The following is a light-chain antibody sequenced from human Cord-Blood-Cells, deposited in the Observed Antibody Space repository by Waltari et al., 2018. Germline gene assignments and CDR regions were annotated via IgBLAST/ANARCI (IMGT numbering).Light chain of an antibody. V-gene: IGKV1-5*03. CDR2: KAS. Sequence: DIQMTQTPSTLSASVGDRVTITCRASQSISSWLAWYQQKPGKAPKLLIYKASSLESGVPSRFSGSGSGTEFTLTISSLQPDDFATYYCQQYNSYSLTFGGGTKVEIK. CDR3: QQYNSYSLT. CDR1: QSISSW. J-gene: IGKJ4*01.